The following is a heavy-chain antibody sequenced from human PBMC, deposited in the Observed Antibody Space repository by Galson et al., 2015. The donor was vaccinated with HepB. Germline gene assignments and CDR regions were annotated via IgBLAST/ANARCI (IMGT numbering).Heavy chain of an antibody. V-gene: IGHV1-8*01. CDR1: GSTFTSYD. J-gene: IGHJ5*02. Sequence: SVKVSCKASGSTFTSYDINWVRQATGQGLEWMGWMNPNSGNTGYAQKFQGRVTMTRNTSISTAYMELSSLRSEDTAVYYCARMDVYYDFWSGYYPYRNWFDPWGQGTLVTVSS. CDR2: MNPNSGNT. D-gene: IGHD3-3*01. CDR3: ARMDVYYDFWSGYYPYRNWFDP.